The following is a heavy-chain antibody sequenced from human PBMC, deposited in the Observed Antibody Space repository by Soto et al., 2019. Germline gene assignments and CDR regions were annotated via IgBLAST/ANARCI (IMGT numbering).Heavy chain of an antibody. CDR2: IYHSGST. J-gene: IGHJ4*02. CDR3: AIGGSDILTGYPYFDY. D-gene: IGHD3-9*01. V-gene: IGHV4-4*02. Sequence: SETLSLTCAVSSGSISSSNWWSWVRQPPGKGLEWIGEIYHSGSTNYNPSLKSRVTISVDKSKNQFSLKLSSVTAADTAVYYCAIGGSDILTGYPYFDYWSQGTLVTVSS. CDR1: SGSISSSNW.